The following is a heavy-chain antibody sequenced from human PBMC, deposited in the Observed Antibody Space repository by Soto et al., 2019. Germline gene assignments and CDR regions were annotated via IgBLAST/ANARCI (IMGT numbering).Heavy chain of an antibody. Sequence: GASVKVSCKASGGTFSNLAISWVRQAPGQGLEWMGGIIPIFGTAHNEQKFQGRVTITADESTSTAYMELSSLRSEDTAVYYCAKFCRYAVGSPDYNYPGLDVWGQGTTVTVSS. V-gene: IGHV1-69*13. D-gene: IGHD1-26*01. CDR2: IIPIFGTA. CDR3: AKFCRYAVGSPDYNYPGLDV. CDR1: GGTFSNLA. J-gene: IGHJ6*02.